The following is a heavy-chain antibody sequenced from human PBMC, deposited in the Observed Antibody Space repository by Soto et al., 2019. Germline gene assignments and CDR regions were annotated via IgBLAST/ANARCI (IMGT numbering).Heavy chain of an antibody. CDR1: GYTFTGYY. D-gene: IGHD2-2*01. CDR2: INPNSGGT. CDR3: ASHPQDIVVVPAAMGEYFGMDV. J-gene: IGHJ6*02. V-gene: IGHV1-2*02. Sequence: ASVKVSCKASGYTFTGYYMHWVRQAPGQGLEWMGWINPNSGGTNYAQEFQGRVTMTRDTSISTAYMELSRLRSDDTAMYYCASHPQDIVVVPAAMGEYFGMDVWGQGTTVTVSS.